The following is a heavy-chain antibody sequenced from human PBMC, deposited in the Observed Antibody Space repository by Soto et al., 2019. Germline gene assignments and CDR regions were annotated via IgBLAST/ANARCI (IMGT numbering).Heavy chain of an antibody. V-gene: IGHV1-3*01. D-gene: IGHD1-1*01. CDR3: ATEGNEYYMDV. J-gene: IGHJ6*03. Sequence: ASVKVSCKASGYTFTSYGMHWVRQAPGQRLEWMGWINAGNGNTKYSQKFQGRVTITRDTSASTAYMELSSLRSEDTAVYYCATEGNEYYMDVWGKGTTVTVSS. CDR2: INAGNGNT. CDR1: GYTFTSYG.